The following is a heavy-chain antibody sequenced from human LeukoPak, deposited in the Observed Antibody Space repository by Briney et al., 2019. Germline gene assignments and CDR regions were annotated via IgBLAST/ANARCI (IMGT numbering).Heavy chain of an antibody. CDR2: IYYSGST. V-gene: IGHV4-31*03. CDR1: GGSISSGDYY. CDR3: SRGPTTYSYGSGAFDI. Sequence: SETLSLTCTVSGGSISSGDYYWSWIRQHPGKGLEWIGYIYYSGSTYYNPSLKSRVTISVDTSKNQFSLKLSSVTAADTAVYYSSRGPTTYSYGSGAFDIWGQGTMVTVSS. J-gene: IGHJ3*02. D-gene: IGHD5-18*01.